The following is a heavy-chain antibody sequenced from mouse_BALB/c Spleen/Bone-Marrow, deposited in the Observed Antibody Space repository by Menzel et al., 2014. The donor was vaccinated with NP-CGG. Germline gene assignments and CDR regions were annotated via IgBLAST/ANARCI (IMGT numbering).Heavy chain of an antibody. CDR1: GFTFSSFG. CDR2: ISSGSSTI. CDR3: ARDVPLYDVGYFDY. J-gene: IGHJ2*01. Sequence: EVKLMASGGGLVQPGGSRNLSCAASGFTFSSFGMHWVRQAPEQGLEWVAYISSGSSTIYYADTVKGRFTISRDNPKNTLFLQMTSLRSEDTAMYYCARDVPLYDVGYFDYWGQGTTLTVSS. V-gene: IGHV5-17*02. D-gene: IGHD2-14*01.